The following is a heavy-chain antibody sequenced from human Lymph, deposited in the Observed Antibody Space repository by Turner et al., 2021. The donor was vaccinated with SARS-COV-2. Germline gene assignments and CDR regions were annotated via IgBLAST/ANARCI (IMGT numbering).Heavy chain of an antibody. CDR1: GFTFSSYA. V-gene: IGHV3-30-3*01. CDR2: ISYDGSNK. CDR3: ARAGSGSYLSWFDP. Sequence: QVPLVESGGGVVQPGRSLRLSCAASGFTFSSYAMHWVRQAPGKGLEWVAVISYDGSNKYYADSVKGRFTISRDNSKNTLYLQMNILRAEDTAVYYCARAGSGSYLSWFDPWGQGTLVTVSS. D-gene: IGHD1-26*01. J-gene: IGHJ5*02.